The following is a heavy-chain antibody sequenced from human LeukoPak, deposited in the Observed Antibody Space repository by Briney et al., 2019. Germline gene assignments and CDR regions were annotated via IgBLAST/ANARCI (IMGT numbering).Heavy chain of an antibody. CDR2: IIPILGIA. V-gene: IGHV1-69*04. J-gene: IGHJ4*02. D-gene: IGHD3-10*01. CDR3: AREYGSGSDRPFDY. CDR1: GGTFRSYA. Sequence: SVPVSCKASGGTFRSYAISWVRQAPRQGLEWMGRIIPILGIANYAQKFQGRVTITADKSTSTAYMELSSLRSEDTAVYYCAREYGSGSDRPFDYWGQGTLVTVSS.